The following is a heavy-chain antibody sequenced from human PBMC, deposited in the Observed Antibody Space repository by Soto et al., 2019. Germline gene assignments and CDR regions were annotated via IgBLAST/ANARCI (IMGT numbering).Heavy chain of an antibody. CDR2: IYYSGST. Sequence: PSETLSLTCTVSGGSISSYYWSWIRQPPGKGLEWIGYIYYSGSTNYNPSLKSRVTISVDTSKNQFSLKLSSVTAADTAVYYCARHVRYSGHPDYWGQGTLVTVSS. V-gene: IGHV4-59*08. CDR1: GGSISSYY. J-gene: IGHJ4*02. CDR3: ARHVRYSGHPDY. D-gene: IGHD5-12*01.